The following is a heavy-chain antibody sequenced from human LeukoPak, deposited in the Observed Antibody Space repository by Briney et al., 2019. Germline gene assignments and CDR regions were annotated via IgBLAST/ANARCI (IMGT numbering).Heavy chain of an antibody. CDR3: ARRARGTPDY. J-gene: IGHJ4*02. Sequence: SETLSLTCAVPGYSISSGYYWGWIRPPPGKGLEWIGSIYHSGSTYYNPSLKSRVTISVDTSKNQFSLKLSSVTAADTAVYYCARRARGTPDYWGQGTLVTVSS. D-gene: IGHD1-1*01. CDR2: IYHSGST. CDR1: GYSISSGYY. V-gene: IGHV4-38-2*01.